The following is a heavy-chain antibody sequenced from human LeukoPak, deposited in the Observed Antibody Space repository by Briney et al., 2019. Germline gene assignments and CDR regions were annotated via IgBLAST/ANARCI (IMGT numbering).Heavy chain of an antibody. D-gene: IGHD6-13*01. Sequence: GGSLRLSCAASGFTVSGNYMSWVRQAPGKGLEWVSVIYSGGTTYYADSVKGRLTISRDNSKNTLYLQMDSLRAEDTAVYYCARGLVMAAAGTRDAFDISGQGTMVTVSS. CDR3: ARGLVMAAAGTRDAFDI. J-gene: IGHJ3*02. V-gene: IGHV3-53*01. CDR1: GFTVSGNY. CDR2: IYSGGTT.